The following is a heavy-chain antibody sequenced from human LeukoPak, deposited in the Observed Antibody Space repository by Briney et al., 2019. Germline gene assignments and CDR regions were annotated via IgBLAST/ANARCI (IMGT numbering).Heavy chain of an antibody. Sequence: GGSLRLSCITSGFNFLGYNMAWVRQAPGKGLEWLATVTRDGSGTEYIDSVRGRFTISRDNAKNSVYLQMNSLRAEDTAVYFCVTEYWYRSDYWGQGLLLTVSS. CDR2: VTRDGSGT. V-gene: IGHV3-7*01. D-gene: IGHD6-13*01. CDR3: VTEYWYRSDY. CDR1: GFNFLGYN. J-gene: IGHJ4*02.